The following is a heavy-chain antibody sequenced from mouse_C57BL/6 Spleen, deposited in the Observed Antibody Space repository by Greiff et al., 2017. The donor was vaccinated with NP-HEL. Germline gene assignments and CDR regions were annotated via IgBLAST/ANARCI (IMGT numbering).Heavy chain of an antibody. CDR2: IDPSDSYT. CDR3: ARSGDYDRGY. D-gene: IGHD2-4*01. CDR1: GYTFTSYW. Sequence: QVQLQQPGAELVKPGASVKLSCKASGYTFTSYWMQWVKQRPGQGLEWIGEIDPSDSYTNYNQKFKGKATLTVDTSSSTAYMQLSSLTSEDSAVYYCARSGDYDRGYWGQGTTLTVSS. J-gene: IGHJ2*01. V-gene: IGHV1-50*01.